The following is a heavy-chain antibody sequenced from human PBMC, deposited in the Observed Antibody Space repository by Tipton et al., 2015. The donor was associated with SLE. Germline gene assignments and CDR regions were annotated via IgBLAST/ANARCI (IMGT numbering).Heavy chain of an antibody. CDR2: INHRGST. CDR3: ARNRGSGQQSAFEI. J-gene: IGHJ3*02. V-gene: IGHV4-34*01. Sequence: TLSLTCAVYGGSFSGYYWSWIRQPPGKGLEWIGEINHRGSTHYNPSLKSRVIISVDTSKNQLSLKLNSVTAADTTMYYCARNRGSGQQSAFEIWGQGTIVTFSS. CDR1: GGSFSGYY. D-gene: IGHD2-15*01.